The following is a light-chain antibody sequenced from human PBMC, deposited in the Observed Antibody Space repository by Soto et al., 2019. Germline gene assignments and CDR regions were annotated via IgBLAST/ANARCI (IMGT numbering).Light chain of an antibody. CDR2: LNSDGSH. J-gene: IGLJ2*01. Sequence: QAVVTQSPSASASLGASVRLTCTLSSGHSNYAIAWHQQQPEKGPRYLMRLNSDGSHTKGDGIPDRFSGSSSGAERYLTISNLQSEDEADYYCQTWGTASYVLFGGGTKLTVL. CDR3: QTWGTASYVL. V-gene: IGLV4-69*02. CDR1: SGHSNYA.